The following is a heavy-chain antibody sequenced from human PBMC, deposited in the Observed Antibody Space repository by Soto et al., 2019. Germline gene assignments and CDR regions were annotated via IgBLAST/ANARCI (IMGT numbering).Heavy chain of an antibody. J-gene: IGHJ6*02. CDR2: ISAYNGNT. D-gene: IGHD3-10*01. V-gene: IGHV1-18*01. CDR3: ARDEGVRGVTDYGMDV. CDR1: GYTFTSYG. Sequence: QVQLVQSGAEVKKPGASVKVSCKASGYTFTSYGISWVRQAPGQGLEWMGWISAYNGNTNYAQKLQGRVTMTTDTSTSTAYMELRSLGSDDTAVYYCARDEGVRGVTDYGMDVWGQGTTVTVSS.